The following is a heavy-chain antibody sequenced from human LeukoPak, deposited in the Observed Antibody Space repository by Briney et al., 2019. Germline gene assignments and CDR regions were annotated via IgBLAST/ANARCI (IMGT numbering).Heavy chain of an antibody. CDR2: IIPIFGTA. V-gene: IGHV1-69*05. J-gene: IGHJ6*03. Sequence: GASVKVSCKASGGTFSSYAISWVRQAPGQGLEWMGGIIPIFGTANYAQKFQGRVTITTDESTSTAYMELSSLRSEDTAVYYCARRVASSTPHYYYYYMDVWGKGTTVTVSS. CDR3: ARRVASSTPHYYYYYMDV. D-gene: IGHD2-2*01. CDR1: GGTFSSYA.